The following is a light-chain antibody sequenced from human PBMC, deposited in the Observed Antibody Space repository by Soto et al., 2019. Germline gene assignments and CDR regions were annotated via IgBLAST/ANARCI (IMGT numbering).Light chain of an antibody. CDR2: GAS. J-gene: IGKJ4*01. CDR3: QQYNVWPLT. Sequence: EVVMTQSPDTLSVSPGERATLSCRASQNINSNLAWYQQKPGQAPRLLIYGASTRVTGIPARFSGGRSGPEFTFTISSLQSEDFAVYYCQQYNVWPLTFGGGTKVEIK. CDR1: QNINSN. V-gene: IGKV3-15*01.